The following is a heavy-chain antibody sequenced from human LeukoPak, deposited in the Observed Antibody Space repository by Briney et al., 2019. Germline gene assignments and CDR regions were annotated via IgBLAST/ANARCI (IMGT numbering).Heavy chain of an antibody. CDR2: IYYSGST. CDR1: GGSISSGDYY. Sequence: SQTLSLTCTVSGGSISSGDYYWSWIRQPPGKGLEWIGYIYYSGSTYYNPSLKSRVTMSVDTSKNQFSLKLSSVTAADTAVYYCARASYYYDSSGYPGYYFDYWGQGTLVTVSS. V-gene: IGHV4-30-4*01. J-gene: IGHJ4*02. CDR3: ARASYYYDSSGYPGYYFDY. D-gene: IGHD3-22*01.